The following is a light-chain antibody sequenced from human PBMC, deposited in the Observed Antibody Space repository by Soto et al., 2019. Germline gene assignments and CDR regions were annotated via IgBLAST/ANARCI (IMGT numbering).Light chain of an antibody. CDR1: QSVSSNN. Sequence: EIVLTQSPGTLSLSPGERATLSCRASQSVSSNNLAWYQQRPGQAPRVVIYGASTRATGIPERVSGSGSGTDFTRTISRLEPEECAVYYCQQYGRSPFTFGPGNKVDI. V-gene: IGKV3-20*01. CDR3: QQYGRSPFT. CDR2: GAS. J-gene: IGKJ3*01.